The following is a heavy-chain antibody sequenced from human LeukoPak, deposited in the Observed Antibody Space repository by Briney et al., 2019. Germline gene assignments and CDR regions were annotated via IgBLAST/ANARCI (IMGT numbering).Heavy chain of an antibody. J-gene: IGHJ4*02. CDR2: IYSGGNT. CDR3: ARVYLERLTAGYFDH. Sequence: GGSLRLSCAASGFTVSSNYMNWVRQAPGKGLEWVSVIYSGGNTYFADSVKGRFTISRDNSKNTLYLQMTSLRDDDSAAYFCARVYLERLTAGYFDHWGQGTQVTVSP. CDR1: GFTVSSNY. V-gene: IGHV3-66*01. D-gene: IGHD2-8*01.